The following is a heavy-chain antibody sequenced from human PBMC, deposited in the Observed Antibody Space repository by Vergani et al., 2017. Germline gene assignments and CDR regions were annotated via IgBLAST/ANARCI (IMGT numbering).Heavy chain of an antibody. CDR2: TSYDGSNK. J-gene: IGHJ4*02. V-gene: IGHV3-30-3*01. Sequence: VRLLESGGGLVQPGGSLRLSCAASGFTFNIYAMSWVRQAPGKGLEWVAVTSYDGSNKYYADSVKGRFTISRDNSKNTLYLQMNSLRAEDTAVYYCARANLNAEYQLLSFFDYWGQGALVTVSS. D-gene: IGHD2-2*01. CDR3: ARANLNAEYQLLSFFDY. CDR1: GFTFNIYA.